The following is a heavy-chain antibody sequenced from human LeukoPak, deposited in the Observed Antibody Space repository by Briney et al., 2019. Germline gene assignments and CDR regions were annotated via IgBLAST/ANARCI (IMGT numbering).Heavy chain of an antibody. D-gene: IGHD5-18*01. J-gene: IGHJ4*02. V-gene: IGHV5-51*01. CDR2: IDPSDSET. CDR1: GYSFTSYW. Sequence: KPGESLKISCKASGYSFTSYWIGWVRQMPGKGLEWMGIIDPSDSETGYTPSFQGQVTISVDKSLTTADLQWNSLKASDTAMYYCARQTAMGRSGDYWGQGTLVTVSS. CDR3: ARQTAMGRSGDY.